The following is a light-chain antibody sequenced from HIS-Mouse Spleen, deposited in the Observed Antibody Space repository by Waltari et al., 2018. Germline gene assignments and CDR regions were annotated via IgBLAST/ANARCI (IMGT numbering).Light chain of an antibody. V-gene: IGLV3-10*01. CDR1: ALQKKY. CDR3: YSTDSSGNHRRV. J-gene: IGLJ3*02. Sequence: SYDLTQQPPVSVSPGQTARLTSSGDALQKKYAYWSQKKSGQAPVLVFYEDSKRPSGIPESFSGSSSGTMATLTISGAQVEDEADYYCYSTDSSGNHRRVFGGGTKLTVL. CDR2: EDS.